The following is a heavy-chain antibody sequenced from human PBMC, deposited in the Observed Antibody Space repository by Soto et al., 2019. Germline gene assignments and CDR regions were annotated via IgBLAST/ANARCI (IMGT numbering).Heavy chain of an antibody. CDR1: GFTFSNYG. J-gene: IGHJ4*02. D-gene: IGHD2-21*01. V-gene: IGHV3-23*01. CDR2: ISGSGGRT. CDR3: AKEMIASTLADFFDY. Sequence: TGGSLRLSCEASGFTFSNYGMTWVRLAPGKGLEWVSTISGSGGRTFYADPVKGRFTISRDNSKNTLYLQMNSLRAEDTAVYYCAKEMIASTLADFFDYWGQGTLVTVS.